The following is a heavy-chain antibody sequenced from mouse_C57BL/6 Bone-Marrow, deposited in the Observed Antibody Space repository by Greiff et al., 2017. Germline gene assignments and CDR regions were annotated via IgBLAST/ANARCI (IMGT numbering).Heavy chain of an antibody. Sequence: EVMLVESGGDLVKPGGSLKLSCAASGFTFSSYGMSWVRQTPDKRLEWVATISSGGSYTYYPDSVKGRFTISRANAKNTLYLQMSSLKSADTAMYYCARQGDYYGSSLWYFDVWGTGTTVTVSS. CDR3: ARQGDYYGSSLWYFDV. J-gene: IGHJ1*03. V-gene: IGHV5-6*02. CDR2: ISSGGSYT. CDR1: GFTFSSYG. D-gene: IGHD1-1*01.